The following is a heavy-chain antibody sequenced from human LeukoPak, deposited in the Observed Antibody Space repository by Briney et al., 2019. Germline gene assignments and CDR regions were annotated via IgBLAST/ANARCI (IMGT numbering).Heavy chain of an antibody. CDR1: GYTLTELS. J-gene: IGHJ3*02. V-gene: IGHV1-24*01. Sequence: ASVKDSCKVSGYTLTELSMHWVRQAPGKGLEWMGRFDPEDGETIYAQKFQGRVTMTEDTSTDTAYMELSSLRSEDTAMYYCAIDTRAKGRWEIRYSGYVLVDAFDIWGQGTMVTVSS. D-gene: IGHD5-12*01. CDR3: AIDTRAKGRWEIRYSGYVLVDAFDI. CDR2: FDPEDGET.